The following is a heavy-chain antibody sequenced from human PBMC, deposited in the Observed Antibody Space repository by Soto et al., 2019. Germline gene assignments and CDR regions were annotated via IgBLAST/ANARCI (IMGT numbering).Heavy chain of an antibody. CDR2: IKKDGSEK. CDR1: EFIFSSYW. Sequence: PGGSLRLSCAASEFIFSSYWMTWVRQAPGKGLEWVANIKKDGSEKNYVDSVKGRFTISRDNAKNSLYLQMNSLRAEDTAVYYCARVLVVVLGAHDTFDIWGQGTLVTVS. CDR3: ARVLVVVLGAHDTFDI. J-gene: IGHJ3*02. V-gene: IGHV3-7*01. D-gene: IGHD2-2*01.